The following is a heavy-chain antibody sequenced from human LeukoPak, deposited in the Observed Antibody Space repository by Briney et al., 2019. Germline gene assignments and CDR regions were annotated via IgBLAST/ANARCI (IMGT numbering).Heavy chain of an antibody. CDR3: AKGQPGGTQLPSWAPYYFDY. CDR1: GFTFSNYA. J-gene: IGHJ4*02. D-gene: IGHD5-18*01. CDR2: ISGSGVTT. V-gene: IGHV3-23*01. Sequence: GGSLRLSCAPSGFTFSNYAMSWVRQAPGKGLEWVSVISGSGVTTDYADSVMGRSTISRDNSKNTVYLQMNSLRAEDTAVYYCAKGQPGGTQLPSWAPYYFDYWGQGTLVAVSS.